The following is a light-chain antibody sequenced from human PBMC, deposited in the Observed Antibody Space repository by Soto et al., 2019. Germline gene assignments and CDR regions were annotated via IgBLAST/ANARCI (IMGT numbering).Light chain of an antibody. CDR1: SGHSNYA. CDR3: QTWGTGGV. J-gene: IGLJ7*01. Sequence: QLVLTQSPSASASLGASVTLTCTLSSGHSNYAIAWLQQQPQKGPRYLMKLNSDGTHYRGDGIPNRFSGSSAGTERYLIISGLQSEDEADYYCQTWGTGGVFGGGTQLTVL. V-gene: IGLV4-69*01. CDR2: LNSDGTH.